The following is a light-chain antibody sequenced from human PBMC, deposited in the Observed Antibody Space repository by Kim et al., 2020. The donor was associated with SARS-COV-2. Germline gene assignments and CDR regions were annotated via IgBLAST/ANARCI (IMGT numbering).Light chain of an antibody. CDR2: DAS. CDR1: QSISTW. Sequence: DTQMTQSPSTLSASVGDRVTITCRASQSISTWLAWYQQKSGKAPKLLIFDASSLGSDVPSRFSGSGSGTEFTLIINSLQPDDFATYFCQQYKTYPVTFGQGTKLEIK. CDR3: QQYKTYPVT. V-gene: IGKV1-5*01. J-gene: IGKJ1*01.